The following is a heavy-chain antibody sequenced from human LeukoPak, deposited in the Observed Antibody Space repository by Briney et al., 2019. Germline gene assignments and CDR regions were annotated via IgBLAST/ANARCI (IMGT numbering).Heavy chain of an antibody. CDR1: GFTFCNYA. CDR3: AKVRSAVVAAATNY. D-gene: IGHD2-15*01. Sequence: GGSLRLSCAASGFTFCNYAMSWVRQAPGKGLEWVSVISGSGGSTYHADSVKGRLTISRDNSNNTLYLQMNSLRAEDTAIYYCAKVRSAVVAAATNYWGQGTLVTVSS. V-gene: IGHV3-23*01. CDR2: ISGSGGST. J-gene: IGHJ4*02.